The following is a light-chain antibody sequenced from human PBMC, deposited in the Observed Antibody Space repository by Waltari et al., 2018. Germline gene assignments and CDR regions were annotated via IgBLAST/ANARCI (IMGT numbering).Light chain of an antibody. CDR2: RAS. J-gene: IGKJ3*01. CDR3: QHSFTTPPT. CDR1: QGTAFY. Sequence: DIQMIQFPSFLSASLRDRVTITCRTSQGTAFYLNWYQQKPGQAPKLLIYRASNLQSGVPSRFSGRGSGTDFTLSISSLQPEDFATYDGQHSFTTPPTFGPGTKVDV. V-gene: IGKV1-39*01.